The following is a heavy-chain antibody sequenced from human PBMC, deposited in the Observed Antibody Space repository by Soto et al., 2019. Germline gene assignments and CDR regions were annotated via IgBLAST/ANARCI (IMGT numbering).Heavy chain of an antibody. D-gene: IGHD6-19*01. Sequence: GGTNYAQKFQGWVTMTRDTSISTAYMELSRLRSDDTAVYYCARDLYSSAGPYYYYGMDVWGQGTTVTVSS. V-gene: IGHV1-2*04. CDR3: ARDLYSSAGPYYYYGMDV. CDR2: GGT. J-gene: IGHJ6*02.